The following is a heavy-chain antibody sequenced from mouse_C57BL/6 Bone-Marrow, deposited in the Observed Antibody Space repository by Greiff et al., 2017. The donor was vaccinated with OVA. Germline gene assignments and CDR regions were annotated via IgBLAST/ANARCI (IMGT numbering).Heavy chain of an antibody. J-gene: IGHJ4*01. D-gene: IGHD1-1*01. CDR2: INYDGSST. Sequence: EVQLVESEGGLVQPGSSMKLSCTASGFTFSDYYMAWVRQVPEKGLEWVANINYDGSSTYYLDSLKSRFIISRDNAKNILYLQMSSLKSEDTATYYCARATVPLMDYWGQGTSVTVSS. V-gene: IGHV5-16*01. CDR3: ARATVPLMDY. CDR1: GFTFSDYY.